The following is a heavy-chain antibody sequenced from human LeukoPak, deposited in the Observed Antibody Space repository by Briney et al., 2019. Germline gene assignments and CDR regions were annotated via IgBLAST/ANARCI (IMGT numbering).Heavy chain of an antibody. D-gene: IGHD2-15*01. Sequence: GGSPRLSCVASGFTFGNYAMGWLRQAPGKGLEWVSYISSSGSTIYYADSVKGRFTISRDNAKNSLYLQMNSLRAEDTAVYYCARVGLVSNYWGQGTLVTVSS. CDR3: ARVGLVSNY. V-gene: IGHV3-48*01. CDR2: ISSSGSTI. CDR1: GFTFGNYA. J-gene: IGHJ4*02.